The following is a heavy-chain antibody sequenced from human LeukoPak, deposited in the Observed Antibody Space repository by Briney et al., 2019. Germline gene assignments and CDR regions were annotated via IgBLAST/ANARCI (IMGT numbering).Heavy chain of an antibody. J-gene: IGHJ4*02. CDR1: GGSFSGYY. V-gene: IGHV4-34*01. CDR3: ARDSGGSYPYYFDY. D-gene: IGHD1-26*01. CDR2: INHSGST. Sequence: PSETLSLTCAVYGGSFSGYYWSWIRQPPGKGLECIGEINHSGSTNYNPSLKSRVTISVDTSKNQFSLKLSSVTAADTAVYYCARDSGGSYPYYFDYWGQGTLVTVSS.